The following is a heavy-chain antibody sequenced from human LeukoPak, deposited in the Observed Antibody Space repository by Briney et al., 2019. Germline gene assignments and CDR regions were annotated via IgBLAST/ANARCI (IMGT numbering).Heavy chain of an antibody. D-gene: IGHD6-13*01. J-gene: IGHJ6*02. CDR2: IRSKAYGGTT. CDR3: TGGQQLVSYYYYGMDV. CDR1: GFTLGDYA. V-gene: IGHV3-49*03. Sequence: GGSLRLSCTASGFTLGDYAMSWFRQAPGKGLEWVGFIRSKAYGGTTEYAASVKGRFTISRDDSKSIAYLQMNSLKTEDTAVYYCTGGQQLVSYYYYGMDVWGQGTTVTVSS.